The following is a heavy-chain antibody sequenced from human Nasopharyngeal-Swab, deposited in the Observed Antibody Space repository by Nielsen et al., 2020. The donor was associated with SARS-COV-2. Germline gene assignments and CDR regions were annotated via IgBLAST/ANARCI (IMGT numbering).Heavy chain of an antibody. CDR1: GITFDDYT. CDR2: ISWDGGST. J-gene: IGHJ4*02. D-gene: IGHD3-10*01. Sequence: GESLNTSRAASGITFDDYTMHGVRQAPGKGLEWVALISWDGGSTYYADSVKGRFTISRDNSKNSLYLQMNSLRTENTALYYCAKLGNYGDYWGQGTLVTVSS. V-gene: IGHV3-43*01. CDR3: AKLGNYGDY.